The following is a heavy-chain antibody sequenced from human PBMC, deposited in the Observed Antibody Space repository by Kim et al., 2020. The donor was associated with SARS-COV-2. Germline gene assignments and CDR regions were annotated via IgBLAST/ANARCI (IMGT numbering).Heavy chain of an antibody. J-gene: IGHJ6*02. D-gene: IGHD1-26*01. CDR2: IIPIFGRG. V-gene: IGHV1-69*01. CDR1: GGTFSTHA. CDR3: AKRIAGATTYYGMDV. Sequence: SVKVSCKTSGGTFSTHAISWVRQAPGQGLEWMGGIIPIFGRGNYAQKFEGRVTITADESTSTAYMELSSLRSEDTAVYYCAKRIAGATTYYGMDVWGQG.